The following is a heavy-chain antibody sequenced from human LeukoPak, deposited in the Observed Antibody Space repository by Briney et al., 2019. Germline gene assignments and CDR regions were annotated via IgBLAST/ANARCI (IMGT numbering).Heavy chain of an antibody. D-gene: IGHD1-26*01. V-gene: IGHV4-34*01. CDR1: GGSFSGYY. Sequence: PSETLSLTCAFYGGSFSGYYWSWIRQPPEKGLEWIGEINHSGGTKYNPSLKSRVTISVDTSKNQFSLKLSSVTAADTAVYYCARGGLKWELLPARARKSYYFDYWGQGTLVTVSS. CDR3: ARGGLKWELLPARARKSYYFDY. CDR2: INHSGGT. J-gene: IGHJ4*02.